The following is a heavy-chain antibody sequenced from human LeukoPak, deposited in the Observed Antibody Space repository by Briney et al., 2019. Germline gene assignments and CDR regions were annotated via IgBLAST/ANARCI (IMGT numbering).Heavy chain of an antibody. CDR1: GFNLNSYA. V-gene: IGHV3-30*02. D-gene: IGHD6-6*01. J-gene: IGHJ4*02. Sequence: PGGPLRLSCAVSGFNLNSYAMHWVRQAPGKGLEWVAVIRHDEANSFYADSVQGRFTISRDTSKKLLYLQMNSLRVEDTAVYYCAKEYTPSSPLGELDSWGQGTLVTVSS. CDR3: AKEYTPSSPLGELDS. CDR2: IRHDEANS.